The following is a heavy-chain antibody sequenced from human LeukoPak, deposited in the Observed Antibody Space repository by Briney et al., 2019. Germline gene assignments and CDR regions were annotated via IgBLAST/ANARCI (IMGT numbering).Heavy chain of an antibody. CDR1: GFTFSTYW. CDR3: ARLRYYGMDV. Sequence: GGSLRLSCAASGFTFSTYWMGWVRQAPGKGLEWVSYTSSSSSTIYYADSVKSRFTISRDNAKNSLYLQMNSLRAEDTAVYYCARLRYYGMDVWGQGTTVTVSS. J-gene: IGHJ6*02. V-gene: IGHV3-48*04. CDR2: TSSSSSTI.